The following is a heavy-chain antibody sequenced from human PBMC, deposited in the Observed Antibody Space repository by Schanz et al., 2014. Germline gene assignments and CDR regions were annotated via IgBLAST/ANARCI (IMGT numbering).Heavy chain of an antibody. J-gene: IGHJ4*02. CDR2: TYSGGST. CDR1: GITFSGYS. V-gene: IGHV3-66*04. Sequence: EVQLVESGGGLAQPGGSLRLSCAASGITFSGYSMNWVRQAPGKGLEWVSITYSGGSTYYADSVKGRFTISRDNSKNTLYLLMNSLRAEDTAVYYCAKQHGVIQQVSDYWGQGTLXTVSS. D-gene: IGHD3-22*01. CDR3: AKQHGVIQQVSDY.